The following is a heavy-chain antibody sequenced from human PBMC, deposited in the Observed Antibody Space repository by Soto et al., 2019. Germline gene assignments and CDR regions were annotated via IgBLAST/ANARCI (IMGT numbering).Heavy chain of an antibody. V-gene: IGHV3-33*01. CDR2: IWYDGSNK. J-gene: IGHJ4*02. Sequence: QVQLVESGGGVVQPGRSLRLSCAASGFTFSSYGMHWVRQAPGKGLEWVAVIWYDGSNKYYADSVKGRFTISRDNSKNTLYLQMNSLRAEDTAVYYCASHGPCPYYFDYWGQGTLVTVSS. CDR1: GFTFSSYG. CDR3: ASHGPCPYYFDY. D-gene: IGHD2-2*01.